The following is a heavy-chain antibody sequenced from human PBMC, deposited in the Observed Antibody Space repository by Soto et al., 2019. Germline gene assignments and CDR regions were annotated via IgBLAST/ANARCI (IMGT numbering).Heavy chain of an antibody. Sequence: GGSLRLSCAASGFAFSTYAMSWVRQAPGKGLEWVSSISGSDDSTYYADSVKGRFTISRDNSKNTVFLQMNSLRAEDTAVYYCAKVKTWTYLDYWGQGTLVTVSS. J-gene: IGHJ4*02. V-gene: IGHV3-23*01. CDR1: GFAFSTYA. CDR2: ISGSDDST. CDR3: AKVKTWTYLDY. D-gene: IGHD5-12*01.